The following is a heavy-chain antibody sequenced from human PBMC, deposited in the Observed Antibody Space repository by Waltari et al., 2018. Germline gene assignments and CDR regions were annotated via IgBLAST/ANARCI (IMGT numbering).Heavy chain of an antibody. J-gene: IGHJ4*02. CDR2: IKPNTGGT. CDR1: GIPFSSYN. D-gene: IGHD3-3*01. CDR3: ARPYFDYSNVWEQGDFFDY. V-gene: IGHV1-2*02. Sequence: VQLVESGGGPVKPGGSLRLSCVTSGIPFSSYNMNWVRQPGGKGLEGMCWIKPNTGGTEYAPKFQGKITMTRDTSISTVYLDLNSLTSDDTAVYYCARPYFDYSNVWEQGDFFDYWGQGTPVTVSS.